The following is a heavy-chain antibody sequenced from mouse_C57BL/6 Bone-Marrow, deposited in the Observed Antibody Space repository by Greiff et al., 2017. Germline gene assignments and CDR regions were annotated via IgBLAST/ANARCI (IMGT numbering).Heavy chain of an antibody. D-gene: IGHD3-2*02. CDR2: IRNKANGYTT. CDR3: ARSSRQLRLPFDY. J-gene: IGHJ2*01. CDR1: GFTFTDYY. V-gene: IGHV7-3*01. Sequence: VESGGGLVQPGGSLSLSCAASGFTFTDYYMSWVRQPPGKALEWLGFIRNKANGYTTEYSASVKGRFTISRDNSQSILYLQMNALRAEDSATYYCARSSRQLRLPFDYWGQGTTLTVSS.